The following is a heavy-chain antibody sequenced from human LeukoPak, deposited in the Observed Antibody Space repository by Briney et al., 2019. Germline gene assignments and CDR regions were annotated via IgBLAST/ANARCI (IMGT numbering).Heavy chain of an antibody. D-gene: IGHD2-2*01. CDR3: ARGRYCSSTSCYFDY. V-gene: IGHV1-69*05. CDR2: IIPIFGTA. J-gene: IGHJ4*02. CDR1: GGTFSSYA. Sequence: SVKVSCKASGGTFSSYAISWVRQAPGQGLEWMGGIIPIFGTANYAQKFQGRVTTTTDESTSTAYMELSSLRSEDTAVYYCARGRYCSSTSCYFDYWGQGTLVTVSS.